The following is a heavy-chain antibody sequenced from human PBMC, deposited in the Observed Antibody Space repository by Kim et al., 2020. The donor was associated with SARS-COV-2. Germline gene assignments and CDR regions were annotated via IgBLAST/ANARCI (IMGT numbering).Heavy chain of an antibody. J-gene: IGHJ4*02. V-gene: IGHV7-4-1*02. D-gene: IGHD1-26*01. CDR3: ATERPPVGGATDY. CDR2: INTNTGNP. CDR1: GYTFINYP. Sequence: ASVKVSCKASGYTFINYPINWVRQAPGQGLEWMGWINTNTGNPTYAQGFTGRSVFSLDTSVTTAYLQISSLKADDTAVYYCATERPPVGGATDYWGQGTLVTVSS.